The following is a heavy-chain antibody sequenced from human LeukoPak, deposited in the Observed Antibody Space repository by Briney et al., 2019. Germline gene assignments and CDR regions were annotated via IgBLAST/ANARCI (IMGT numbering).Heavy chain of an antibody. J-gene: IGHJ6*03. D-gene: IGHD2-15*01. CDR2: INPNSGGT. CDR3: ARDSLSHCSGGSCYSYYYYYMDV. Sequence: ASVKVSCKASGYTFTSYGISWVRQAPGQGLEWMGWINPNSGGTNYAQKFQGRVSMTRDTSITTAYMELSSLRSEDTAVYYCARDSLSHCSGGSCYSYYYYYMDVWGKGTTVTISS. V-gene: IGHV1-2*02. CDR1: GYTFTSYG.